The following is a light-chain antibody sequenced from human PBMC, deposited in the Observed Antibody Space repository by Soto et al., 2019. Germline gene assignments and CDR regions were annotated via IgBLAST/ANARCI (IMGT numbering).Light chain of an antibody. V-gene: IGLV3-9*01. J-gene: IGLJ3*02. CDR2: RDS. Sequence: SYELTQPLSVSVALGQTARITCGGNNIGSKNVHWYQQKPGQAPVLVIYRDSNRPSGIPERFSGSNSGNTAILTISRAQAGDEADYYCQVWDVSTGVFGGGTKVTVL. CDR3: QVWDVSTGV. CDR1: NIGSKN.